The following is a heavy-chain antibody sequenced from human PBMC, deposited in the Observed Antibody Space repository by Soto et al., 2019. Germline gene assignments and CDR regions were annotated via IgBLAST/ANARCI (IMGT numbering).Heavy chain of an antibody. J-gene: IGHJ3*02. CDR2: IIPIFGTA. CDR3: TAMAYYDSRGGGAFDI. Sequence: QVQLVQSGAEVKKPGSSVKVSCKASGGTFSSYAISWVRQAPGQGLEWMGGIIPIFGTANYAQKFQGRVTITADESKSTAYMELSSLRSEDTAVYYCTAMAYYDSRGGGAFDIWGQGTMVTVSS. V-gene: IGHV1-69*01. D-gene: IGHD3-22*01. CDR1: GGTFSSYA.